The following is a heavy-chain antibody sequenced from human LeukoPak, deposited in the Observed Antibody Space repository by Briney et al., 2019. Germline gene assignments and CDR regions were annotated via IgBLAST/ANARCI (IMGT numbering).Heavy chain of an antibody. Sequence: GASLKVSCKASGYTFTGNYMHWVRHAPGQRLEWMGRINPNSGGTNYAQKFQGRVTMTRNTYISTAYMELSRLRSDDTAVYYCARGLKAVAALWGQGTLVTVSS. CDR2: INPNSGGT. CDR1: GYTFTGNY. J-gene: IGHJ4*02. D-gene: IGHD6-19*01. CDR3: ARGLKAVAAL. V-gene: IGHV1-2*06.